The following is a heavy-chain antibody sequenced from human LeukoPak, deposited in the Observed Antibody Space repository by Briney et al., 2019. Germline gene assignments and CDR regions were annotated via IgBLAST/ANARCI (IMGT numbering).Heavy chain of an antibody. CDR2: ISYDGSNK. D-gene: IGHD2-15*01. Sequence: GRSLRLSCAASGFTFSSYAMHWVRQPPGKGLEWVAVISYDGSNKYYADSVKGRFTIPRDNSKNTLYLQMNSLRAEGTAVYYCARDGERYCSGGSRYFTNWFDPWGQGTLVTVSS. J-gene: IGHJ5*02. CDR1: GFTFSSYA. CDR3: ARDGERYCSGGSRYFTNWFDP. V-gene: IGHV3-30-3*01.